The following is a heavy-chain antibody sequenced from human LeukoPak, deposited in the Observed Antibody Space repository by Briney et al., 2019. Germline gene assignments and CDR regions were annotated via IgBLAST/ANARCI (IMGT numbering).Heavy chain of an antibody. J-gene: IGHJ4*02. D-gene: IGHD4-17*01. CDR2: IKSKRGGGAT. CDR1: GFTFSNYD. Sequence: GGSLRLSCAASGFTFSNYDMSWVRQAPGKGLEWVGRIKSKRGGGATDYGAPVKGRFTISRDDSKNTLYLQMDSLKTEDTAIYYCVHDGDYEGRFDSWGQGTLVTVSS. CDR3: VHDGDYEGRFDS. V-gene: IGHV3-15*01.